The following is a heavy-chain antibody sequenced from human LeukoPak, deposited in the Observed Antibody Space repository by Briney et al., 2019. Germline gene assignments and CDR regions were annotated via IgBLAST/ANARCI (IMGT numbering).Heavy chain of an antibody. V-gene: IGHV3-30*18. CDR3: AKLPRAGYSSSSYYFDY. CDR2: ISYDGSNK. Sequence: SGGSLRLSCAASGFTFSSYGMHWVRQAPGKGLEWVAVISYDGSNKYYADSVKGRFTISRDNSKNTLYLQMNSLRAEDTAVYYCAKLPRAGYSSSSYYFDYWGQGTLVTVSS. CDR1: GFTFSSYG. J-gene: IGHJ4*02. D-gene: IGHD6-6*01.